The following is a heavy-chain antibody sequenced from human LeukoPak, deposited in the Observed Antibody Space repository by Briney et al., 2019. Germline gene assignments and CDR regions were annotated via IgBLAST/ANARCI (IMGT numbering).Heavy chain of an antibody. CDR3: AREEMATHAFDI. J-gene: IGHJ3*02. Sequence: GGSLRLSCAASGFTFDDYAMHWVRQAPGKGLEWVSGISWNSGSIGYADSVKGRFTISRDNAKNSLYLQMNSLRAEDTAVYYCAREEMATHAFDIWGQGTMVTVSS. CDR2: ISWNSGSI. V-gene: IGHV3-9*01. D-gene: IGHD5-24*01. CDR1: GFTFDDYA.